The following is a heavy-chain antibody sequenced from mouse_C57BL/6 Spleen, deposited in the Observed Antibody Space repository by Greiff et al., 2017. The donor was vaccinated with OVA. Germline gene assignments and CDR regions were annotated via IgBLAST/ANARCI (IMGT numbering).Heavy chain of an antibody. CDR1: GYTFTSYW. Sequence: QVQLQQPGAELVKPGASVKLSCKASGYTFTSYWMHWVKQRPGQGLEWIGMIHPNSGSTNYNEKFKSKATLTVDKSSRPAYMQLSSLTSEDSAVYYCARPYDYDEGYYFDYWGQGTTLTVSS. CDR3: ARPYDYDEGYYFDY. V-gene: IGHV1-64*01. D-gene: IGHD2-4*01. CDR2: IHPNSGST. J-gene: IGHJ2*01.